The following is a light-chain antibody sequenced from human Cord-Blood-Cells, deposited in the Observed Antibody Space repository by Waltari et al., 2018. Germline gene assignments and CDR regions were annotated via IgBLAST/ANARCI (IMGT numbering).Light chain of an antibody. V-gene: IGKV1-5*03. CDR2: KAS. CDR1: QSISSW. Sequence: DIQMTQSPSTLSASVGDRVPITCRASQSISSWLAWYQQKPGKAPKLLIYKASSLESGVPSSFSGSGSETEFTLTISSLQPDDFATYYCQQYNSYSITFGQGTRLEIK. J-gene: IGKJ5*01. CDR3: QQYNSYSIT.